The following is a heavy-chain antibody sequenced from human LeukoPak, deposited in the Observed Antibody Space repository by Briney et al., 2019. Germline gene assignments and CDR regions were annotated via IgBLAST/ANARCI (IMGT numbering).Heavy chain of an antibody. Sequence: GGSLRLSCAASGFTFSSYAMHWVRQAPGKGLEWVAVISYDGSNKYCADSVKGRFTISRDNSKNTLYLQMNSLRAEDTAVYYCARVENYSSSSPFDYWGQGTLVTVSS. CDR1: GFTFSSYA. V-gene: IGHV3-30-3*01. CDR3: ARVENYSSSSPFDY. J-gene: IGHJ4*02. D-gene: IGHD6-13*01. CDR2: ISYDGSNK.